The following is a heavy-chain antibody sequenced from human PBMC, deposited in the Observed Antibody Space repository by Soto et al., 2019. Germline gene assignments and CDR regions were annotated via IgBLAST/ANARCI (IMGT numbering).Heavy chain of an antibody. Sequence: QITLKESGPTLVKPTQTLTLTCTFSGFSLSTSGVGVGWIRQPPGKALEWLALIYWDDDKRYSPSLKSRLTITQDHSKNPVVLTTTNMDPVDTAKYYCAHVWLVPADSGAYYYYGMDVWGQGTTVTVSS. V-gene: IGHV2-5*02. CDR2: IYWDDDK. J-gene: IGHJ6*02. CDR1: GFSLSTSGVG. CDR3: AHVWLVPADSGAYYYYGMDV. D-gene: IGHD2-2*01.